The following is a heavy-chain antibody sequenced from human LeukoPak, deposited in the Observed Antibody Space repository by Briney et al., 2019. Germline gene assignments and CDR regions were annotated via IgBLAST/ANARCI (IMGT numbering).Heavy chain of an antibody. V-gene: IGHV1-46*01. CDR3: ARCSGFGWFDP. D-gene: IGHD2-15*01. CDR1: GYTFTSYY. Sequence: ASVKVSCKASGYTFTSYYMHWVRQAPGQGLEWMGIINPSGGSTSYAQKFQGRVTMTRDMSTSTVYMELSSLRSGDTAVYYCARCSGFGWFDPWGQGTLVTVSS. CDR2: INPSGGST. J-gene: IGHJ5*02.